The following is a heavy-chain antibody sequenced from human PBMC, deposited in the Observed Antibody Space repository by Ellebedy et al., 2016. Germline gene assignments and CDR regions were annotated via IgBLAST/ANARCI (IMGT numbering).Heavy chain of an antibody. CDR1: GFTFSSYA. J-gene: IGHJ6*02. V-gene: IGHV3-23*01. CDR2: ISGSGGST. Sequence: GESLKISXAASGFTFSSYAMSWVRQAPGKGLEWVSAISGSGGSTYYADSVKGRFTISRDNSKNTLYLQMNSLRAEDTAVYYCAKDFGMDVWGQGTTVTVSS. CDR3: AKDFGMDV.